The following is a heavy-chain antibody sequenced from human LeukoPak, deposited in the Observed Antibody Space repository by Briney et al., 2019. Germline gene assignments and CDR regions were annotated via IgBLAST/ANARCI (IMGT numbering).Heavy chain of an antibody. Sequence: GGSLRLSCAASGFTFSSYSMNWVRQAPGKGLEWVSSISSSSSYIYYADSVKGRFTISRVNAKNSLYLQMNSLRAEDTAVYYCARVEVYYYYYGMDVWGQGTTVTVSS. J-gene: IGHJ6*02. V-gene: IGHV3-21*01. CDR1: GFTFSSYS. CDR2: ISSSSSYI. CDR3: ARVEVYYYYYGMDV.